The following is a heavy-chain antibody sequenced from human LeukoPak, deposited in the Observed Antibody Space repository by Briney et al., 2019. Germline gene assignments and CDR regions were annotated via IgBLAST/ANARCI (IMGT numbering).Heavy chain of an antibody. CDR1: GGSFSGDF. J-gene: IGHJ6*02. CDR2: INHSGIT. V-gene: IGHV4-34*01. D-gene: IGHD2-15*01. CDR3: ARWHCIGDNCYPGGYGYYYYGMDV. Sequence: SETLSLTCGVYGGSFSGDFWSWIRQPPGKGLEWIGEINHSGITNSNPSLKSRVTISVDTSKNQFSLMLNSVTAAETAVYYCARWHCIGDNCYPGGYGYYYYGMDVWGQGTTVTVSS.